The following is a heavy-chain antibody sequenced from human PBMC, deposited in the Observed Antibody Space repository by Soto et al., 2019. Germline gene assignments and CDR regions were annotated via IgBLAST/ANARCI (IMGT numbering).Heavy chain of an antibody. CDR3: ARGTIVARQHLDY. J-gene: IGHJ4*02. CDR2: ISIRGGDE. D-gene: IGHD6-6*01. V-gene: IGHV3-30*03. Sequence: GGSLRLSCAASGFTFSSYAMHWARQAPGKGLEWVTVISIRGGDEYYAESVRGRFTISRDDSKNTLYLQMDSLRVEDTAVYYCARGTIVARQHLDYCGQGTLVTVSS. CDR1: GFTFSSYA.